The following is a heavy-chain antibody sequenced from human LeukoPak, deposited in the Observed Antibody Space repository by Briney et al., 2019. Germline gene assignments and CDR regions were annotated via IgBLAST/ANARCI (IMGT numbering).Heavy chain of an antibody. V-gene: IGHV1-8*01. CDR2: MNPNSGNT. CDR3: ARGLDCGGGRCYNWFDP. CDR1: GYSFTTYD. D-gene: IGHD2-15*01. Sequence: ASVKVSCKASGYSFTTYDINWVRQATGQGLEWMGWMNPNSGNTGYAQKFQGRVTMTRNTSISTAYMELSSLRSEDTAVYYCARGLDCGGGRCYNWFDPWGQGTLVTVSS. J-gene: IGHJ5*02.